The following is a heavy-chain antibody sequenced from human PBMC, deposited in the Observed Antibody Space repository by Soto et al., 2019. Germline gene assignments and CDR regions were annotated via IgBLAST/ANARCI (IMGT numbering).Heavy chain of an antibody. V-gene: IGHV3-23*01. CDR1: GFTFINYA. CDR2: ISGGGNAT. J-gene: IGHJ2*01. CDR3: ARRVVGSTSRPAYWCFDL. Sequence: EVQLLESGGDSVQPGGSVRLSCAGSGFTFINYAMNWVRQAPGKGLEWVSTISGGGNATFFADSVRGRFTFSRDNSNNTVTRQLSSLGVDDTAVYYCARRVVGSTSRPAYWCFDLWGRGTLVTVSS. D-gene: IGHD2-21*01.